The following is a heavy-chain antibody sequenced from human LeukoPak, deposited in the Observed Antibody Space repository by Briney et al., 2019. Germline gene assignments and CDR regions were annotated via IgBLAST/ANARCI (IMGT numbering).Heavy chain of an antibody. Sequence: GESLKISCKGSGYSFTSYWIGWVRQMPGKGLEWMRIIYPGDSDTRYSPSFQGQVTISADKSISTAYLQWSSLKASDTAMYYCARRLYSSSWHDAFDIWGQGTMVTVSS. CDR3: ARRLYSSSWHDAFDI. CDR2: IYPGDSDT. J-gene: IGHJ3*02. CDR1: GYSFTSYW. V-gene: IGHV5-51*01. D-gene: IGHD6-13*01.